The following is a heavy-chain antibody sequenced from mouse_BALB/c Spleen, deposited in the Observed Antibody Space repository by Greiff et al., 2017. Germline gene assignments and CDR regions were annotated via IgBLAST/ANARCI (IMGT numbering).Heavy chain of an antibody. CDR1: GYTFTDYW. Sequence: VQLQQPGAELVMPGASVKMSCKASGYTFTDYWMHWVTQRPGPGLEWIGAIDTSDSYTSYNQKFKGKATLTVDESSSTAYMQLSILTSEDSAVYYCARNYRYDGYYAMDYWGQGTSVTVSS. V-gene: IGHV1-69*01. J-gene: IGHJ4*01. D-gene: IGHD2-14*01. CDR2: IDTSDSYT. CDR3: ARNYRYDGYYAMDY.